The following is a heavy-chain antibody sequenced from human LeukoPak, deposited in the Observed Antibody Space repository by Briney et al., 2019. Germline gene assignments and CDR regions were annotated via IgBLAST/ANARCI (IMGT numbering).Heavy chain of an antibody. D-gene: IGHD4-17*01. CDR3: ARTPGYGDSTIGYFDY. Sequence: SGPTLVNPTQTLTLTCTFSGFALSTSGMCVSWIRQPPGKALEWLARIDWDGDKYYSTSLKTRLTISKDTSKNQVLLTMTNMDPVDTATYYCARTPGYGDSTIGYFDYWGQGTLVTVPS. J-gene: IGHJ4*02. CDR1: GFALSTSGMC. CDR2: IDWDGDK. V-gene: IGHV2-70*11.